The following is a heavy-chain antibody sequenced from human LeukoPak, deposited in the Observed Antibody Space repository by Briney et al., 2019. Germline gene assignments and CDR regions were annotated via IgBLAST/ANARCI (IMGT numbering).Heavy chain of an antibody. J-gene: IGHJ4*02. V-gene: IGHV1-69*13. Sequence: SVKVSCKASGGTFSSYAISRVRQAPGQGLEWMGGIIPIFGTANYAQKFQGRVTITADESTSTAYMELSSLRSEDTAVYYCARPYGSGSYYKSRSATMSFWGQGTLVTVSS. CDR2: IIPIFGTA. D-gene: IGHD3-10*01. CDR1: GGTFSSYA. CDR3: ARPYGSGSYYKSRSATMSF.